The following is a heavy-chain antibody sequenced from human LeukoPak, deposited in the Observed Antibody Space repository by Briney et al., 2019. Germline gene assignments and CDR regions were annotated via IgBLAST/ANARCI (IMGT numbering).Heavy chain of an antibody. CDR1: GFTFSSYE. CDR2: ISSSGSTI. J-gene: IGHJ3*02. Sequence: PGGSLRLSCAAPGFTFSSYEMNWVRQAPGKGLEWVSYISSSGSTIYYADSVKGRFTISRDNAKNSLYLQMNSLRAEDTAVYYCARAKVRDDAFDIWGQGTMVTVSS. D-gene: IGHD3-10*01. CDR3: ARAKVRDDAFDI. V-gene: IGHV3-48*03.